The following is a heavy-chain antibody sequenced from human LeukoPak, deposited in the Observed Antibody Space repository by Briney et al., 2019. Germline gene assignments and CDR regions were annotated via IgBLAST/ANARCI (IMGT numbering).Heavy chain of an antibody. V-gene: IGHV3-30*02. CDR1: GFTFSSYG. CDR2: IRYDGSNK. J-gene: IGHJ4*01. Sequence: GGSLRLSCAASGFTFSSYGMHWVRQAPGKGLEWVAFIRYDGSNKYYADSVKGRFTISRDNSKNTLYLQMNSLRAEDTAVYYCAKDMRKSVGGCNCSYWGQGTLVTVSS. CDR3: AKDMRKSVGGCNCSY. D-gene: IGHD5-24*01.